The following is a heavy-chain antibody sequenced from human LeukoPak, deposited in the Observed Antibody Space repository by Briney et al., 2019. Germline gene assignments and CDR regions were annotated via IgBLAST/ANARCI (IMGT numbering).Heavy chain of an antibody. CDR3: ARRRVTGTTDWFDP. Sequence: ASVKVSCKASGYTFISYGISWVRQAPGQGLEWMGWISAYNGNTNYAQKFQGRVTTTTDTSTSTAYMELRSLRSDDTAVYYCARRRVTGTTDWFDPWGQGTLVTVSS. CDR1: GYTFISYG. CDR2: ISAYNGNT. D-gene: IGHD1-7*01. J-gene: IGHJ5*02. V-gene: IGHV1-18*01.